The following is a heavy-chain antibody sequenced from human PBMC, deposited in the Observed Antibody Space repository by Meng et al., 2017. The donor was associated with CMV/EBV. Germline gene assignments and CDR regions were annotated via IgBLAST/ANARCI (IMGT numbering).Heavy chain of an antibody. CDR2: INHSGST. CDR1: GGSFSGDY. V-gene: IGHV4-34*01. J-gene: IGHJ5*02. Sequence: HVQLQQWGSGLLKPSETRSLPSAVDGGSFSGDYWSWIRQPPGKGLEWIGEINHSGSTNYNPSLKSRVTISVDTSKNQFSLKLSSVTAADTAVYYCARGGNWFDPWGQGTLVTVSS. CDR3: ARGGNWFDP.